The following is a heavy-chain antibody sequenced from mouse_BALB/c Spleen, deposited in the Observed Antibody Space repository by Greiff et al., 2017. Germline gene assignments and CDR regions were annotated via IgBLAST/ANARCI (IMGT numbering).Heavy chain of an antibody. CDR3: ARNYEPYFDY. J-gene: IGHJ2*01. CDR2: IWSGGST. Sequence: QVQLKESGPGLVQPSQSLTITCTASGFSLTSYGVHWVRQSPGKGLEWMGVIWSGGSTDNNAAFISRLSISKDNSKSQVFFKMNSLQANDTAIYYCARNYEPYFDYWGQGTTLTVSS. V-gene: IGHV2-2*02. CDR1: GFSLTSYG. D-gene: IGHD2-3*01.